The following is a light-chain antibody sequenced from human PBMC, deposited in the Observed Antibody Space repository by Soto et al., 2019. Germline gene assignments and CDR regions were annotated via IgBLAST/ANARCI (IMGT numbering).Light chain of an antibody. CDR2: NNN. J-gene: IGLJ1*01. V-gene: IGLV1-44*01. CDR3: AAWDDSLNGLV. Sequence: QSVLTQPPSVSAAPGQKVTISCSGSNPNIGNNYVSWYRQAPGTAPKLLIYNNNQRPSGVPDRFSGSKSGTSASLAISGLQSEDEADYYCAAWDDSLNGLVFGTGTKVTVL. CDR1: NPNIGNNY.